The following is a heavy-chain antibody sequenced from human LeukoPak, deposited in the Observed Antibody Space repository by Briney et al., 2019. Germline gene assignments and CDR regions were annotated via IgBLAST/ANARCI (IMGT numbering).Heavy chain of an antibody. CDR1: GYTFTIYA. D-gene: IGHD3-16*02. Sequence: ASVKVSCTASGYTFTIYAMNWVRQAPGQGLEWMGWINTNTGNPTYAQDFLGRFVFSLDTSVSTAYLQISSLKAEDTAVYYCARETTFGGVIVYFDYWGQGTLVTVSS. V-gene: IGHV7-4-1*02. J-gene: IGHJ4*02. CDR2: INTNTGNP. CDR3: ARETTFGGVIVYFDY.